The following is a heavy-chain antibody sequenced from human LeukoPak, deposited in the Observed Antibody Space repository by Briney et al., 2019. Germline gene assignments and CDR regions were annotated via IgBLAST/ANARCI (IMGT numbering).Heavy chain of an antibody. CDR3: ARGPMFWSGYFQGDYYYGMDV. V-gene: IGHV1-8*01. CDR1: GYTFTSYD. CDR2: VNPNRGNT. D-gene: IGHD3-3*01. Sequence: ASVKVSCKASGYTFTSYDINWVRQATGQGREWMEWVNPNRGNTGYAQTFEGSANMTSNTSISTPYMELSSLRSEDTAVYYCARGPMFWSGYFQGDYYYGMDVWGQGTTVTVSS. J-gene: IGHJ6*02.